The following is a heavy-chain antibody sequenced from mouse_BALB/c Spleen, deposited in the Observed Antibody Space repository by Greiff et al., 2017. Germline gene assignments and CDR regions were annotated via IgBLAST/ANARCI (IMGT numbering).Heavy chain of an antibody. CDR3: ARQGYGNYSAMDY. Sequence: EVHLVESGGGLVKPGGSLKLSCAASGFTFSSYAMSWVRQTPEKRLEWVATISSGGSYTYYPDSVKGRFTISRDNAKNTLYLQMSSLRSEDTAMYYCARQGYGNYSAMDYWGQGTSVTVSS. D-gene: IGHD2-1*01. CDR1: GFTFSSYA. V-gene: IGHV5-9-3*01. J-gene: IGHJ4*01. CDR2: ISSGGSYT.